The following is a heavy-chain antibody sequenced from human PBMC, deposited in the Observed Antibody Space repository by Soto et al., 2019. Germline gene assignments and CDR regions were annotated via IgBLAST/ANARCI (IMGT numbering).Heavy chain of an antibody. CDR1: GYTFTGYY. CDR2: INPNSGGT. J-gene: IGHJ5*02. Sequence: GASVKVSCKASGYTFTGYYMHWVRQAPGQGLEWMGWINPNSGGTNYAQKFQGWVTMTRDTSISTAYMELSRLRSDDTAVYYCARAAAGTGNWFDPWGQGTLVTVAS. D-gene: IGHD6-13*01. CDR3: ARAAAGTGNWFDP. V-gene: IGHV1-2*04.